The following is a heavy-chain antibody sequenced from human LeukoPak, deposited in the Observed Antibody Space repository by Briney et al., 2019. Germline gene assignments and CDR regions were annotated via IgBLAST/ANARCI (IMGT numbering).Heavy chain of an antibody. D-gene: IGHD1-7*01. CDR2: INWDSSET. Sequence: GGSLRLSCAASEFTFEDYTMSWVRQTPAKGLEWASLINWDSSETLYADNVQGRFSISRDNSKNSLFLEMNNLRPEDSAFYYCAKANEPCKLLNSIDYWGQGALVTVSS. V-gene: IGHV3-43*01. J-gene: IGHJ4*01. CDR3: AKANEPCKLLNSIDY. CDR1: EFTFEDYT.